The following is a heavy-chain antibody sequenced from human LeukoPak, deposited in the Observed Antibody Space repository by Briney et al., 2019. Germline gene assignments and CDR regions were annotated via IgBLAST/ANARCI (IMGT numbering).Heavy chain of an antibody. CDR1: GGTFSSYA. CDR3: ARDPMVRGVIPYYFDY. D-gene: IGHD3-10*01. Sequence: ASVKVSCKASGGTFSSYAISWVRQAPGQGLEWMGWISAYNGNTNYAQKLQGRVTMTTDTSTSTAYMELRSLRSDDTAVYYCARDPMVRGVIPYYFDYWGQGTLVTVSS. CDR2: ISAYNGNT. J-gene: IGHJ4*02. V-gene: IGHV1-18*01.